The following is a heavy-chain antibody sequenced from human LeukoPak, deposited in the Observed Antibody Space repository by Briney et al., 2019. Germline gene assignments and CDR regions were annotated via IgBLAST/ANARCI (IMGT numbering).Heavy chain of an antibody. V-gene: IGHV5-10-1*01. Sequence: GESLKISWKGSGYSFTSYWISWVRQMPGKGLEWMGRIDNSDSYTKYSPSFQGHVSISADKSISTAYLQWSSLKASDTATYYCARLESSGYYVYWGQGTLVTVSS. J-gene: IGHJ4*02. CDR2: IDNSDSYT. CDR1: GYSFTSYW. D-gene: IGHD3-22*01. CDR3: ARLESSGYYVY.